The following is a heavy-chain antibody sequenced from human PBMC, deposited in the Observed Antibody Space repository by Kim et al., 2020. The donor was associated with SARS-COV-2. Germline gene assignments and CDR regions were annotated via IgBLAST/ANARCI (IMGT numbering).Heavy chain of an antibody. D-gene: IGHD3-22*01. CDR2: INAGNGNT. Sequence: ASVKVSCKASGYTFTSYAMHWVRQAPGQRLEWMGWINAGNGNTKYSQKFQGRVTITRDTSASTAYMELSSLRSEDTAVYYCARDRYYYDSSGRPYNWFDPWGQGTLVTVSS. J-gene: IGHJ5*02. CDR1: GYTFTSYA. CDR3: ARDRYYYDSSGRPYNWFDP. V-gene: IGHV1-3*01.